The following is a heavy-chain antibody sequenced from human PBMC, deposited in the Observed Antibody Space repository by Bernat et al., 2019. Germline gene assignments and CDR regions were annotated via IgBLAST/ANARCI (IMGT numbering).Heavy chain of an antibody. V-gene: IGHV3-53*02. CDR3: ARGGRRIAFDY. Sequence: EVQLVETGGGLIQPGGSLRLSCTVSGFTVSTNYVSWVRQAPGKGLEWVSVVYSGVTTYYADSVRGRFTISGDNSKNTLYLQMNSLRAEDTAVYYCARGGRRIAFDYWGQGTLVTVSS. D-gene: IGHD2-15*01. CDR2: VYSGVTT. J-gene: IGHJ4*02. CDR1: GFTVSTNY.